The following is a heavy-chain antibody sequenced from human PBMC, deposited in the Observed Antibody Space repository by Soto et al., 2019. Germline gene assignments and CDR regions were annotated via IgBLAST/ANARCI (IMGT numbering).Heavy chain of an antibody. CDR3: AGRLVGATPADY. CDR1: GYTFTSYG. D-gene: IGHD1-26*01. Sequence: QVQLVQSGAEVKKPGASVKVSCKASGYTFTSYGISWVRQAPGQGREWMGWISAYNGNTNYAQKLQGRVTMTTDPPPRPAYVELRSLRSDDAAVYYCAGRLVGATPADYWGQGTLVTVSS. CDR2: ISAYNGNT. J-gene: IGHJ4*02. V-gene: IGHV1-18*01.